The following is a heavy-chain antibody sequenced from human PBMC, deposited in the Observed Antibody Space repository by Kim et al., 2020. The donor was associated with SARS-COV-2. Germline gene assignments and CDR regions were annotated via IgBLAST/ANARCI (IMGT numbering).Heavy chain of an antibody. CDR2: ST. D-gene: IGHD3-10*01. CDR3: AKYRTTTMGDY. V-gene: IGHV4-39*01. Sequence: STNYNPSLQSRVTISEDTATNQFFLKLTSVTAADTAIYYCAKYRTTTMGDYWGQGTRVTVSS. J-gene: IGHJ4*02.